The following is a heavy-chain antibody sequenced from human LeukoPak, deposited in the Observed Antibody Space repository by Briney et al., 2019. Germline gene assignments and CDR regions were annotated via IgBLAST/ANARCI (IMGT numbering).Heavy chain of an antibody. CDR2: IRQDGSEK. CDR3: ARDGTAAGLYFDL. CDR1: GFTFSSYA. J-gene: IGHJ4*01. V-gene: IGHV3-7*01. Sequence: QPGGSLRLSCAAPGFTFSSYAMSWVRQAPGKGLEWVASIRQDGSEKTYVDSVKGRFTISRDNTKNSLSLQVNSLRVEDTAVYYCARDGTAAGLYFDLWGQGTLVTVSS. D-gene: IGHD6-13*01.